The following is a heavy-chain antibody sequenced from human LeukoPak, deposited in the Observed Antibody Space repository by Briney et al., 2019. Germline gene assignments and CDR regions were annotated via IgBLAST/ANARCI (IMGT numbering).Heavy chain of an antibody. J-gene: IGHJ4*02. D-gene: IGHD6-13*01. CDR1: GGSFSGYY. CDR2: INHSGST. CDR3: ARGWGIAAALDY. Sequence: SETLSLTCAVYGGSFSGYYWSWIRQPPGKGLEWIGEINHSGSTNYNPSLKSRVTISVDTSKNQFSLKLSSVTAAGTAVYYCARGWGIAAALDYWGQGTLVTVSS. V-gene: IGHV4-34*01.